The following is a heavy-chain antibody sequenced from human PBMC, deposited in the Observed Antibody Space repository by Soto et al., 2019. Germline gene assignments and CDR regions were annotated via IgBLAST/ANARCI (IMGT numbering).Heavy chain of an antibody. V-gene: IGHV4-59*01. D-gene: IGHD3-10*01. CDR3: ASESYYGSGASVVAY. J-gene: IGHJ4*02. CDR1: GGSISNYY. Sequence: QVQLQESGPGLVKPSETLSLPCTVSGGSISNYYWRWIRQSPGKGLEWIGYIYYSGTTSYNPSLNSRVTMSVDRSKNQFSLKMNSVTAADTAVYYCASESYYGSGASVVAYWGQGTLVTVSS. CDR2: IYYSGTT.